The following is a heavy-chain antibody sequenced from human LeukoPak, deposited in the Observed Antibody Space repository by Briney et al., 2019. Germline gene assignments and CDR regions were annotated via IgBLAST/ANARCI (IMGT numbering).Heavy chain of an antibody. CDR1: GYSISIGYY. Sequence: SETLSLTCAVSGYSISIGYYWGWIRQPPGKGLEWIGSMYHSGSTYYNPSLKSRVTISVDTPKNQFSLKLSSVTAADTAVYYCAKRLESWSFDYWGQGTLVTVSS. CDR3: AKRLESWSFDY. CDR2: MYHSGST. D-gene: IGHD1-1*01. J-gene: IGHJ4*02. V-gene: IGHV4-38-2*01.